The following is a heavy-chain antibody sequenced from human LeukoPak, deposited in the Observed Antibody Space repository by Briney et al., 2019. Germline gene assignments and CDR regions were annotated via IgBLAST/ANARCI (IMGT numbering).Heavy chain of an antibody. J-gene: IGHJ5*02. D-gene: IGHD2-2*02. V-gene: IGHV1-69*13. Sequence: SVKVSCKASGGTFISYAISWVRQAPGQGLEWMGGIIPIFGTGNYAQKFQGRVTIIADESTSTAYMELSSLRSEDTAVYYCARHRSYQLLYESGVNWFDPWGQGTLVTVSS. CDR1: GGTFISYA. CDR2: IIPIFGTG. CDR3: ARHRSYQLLYESGVNWFDP.